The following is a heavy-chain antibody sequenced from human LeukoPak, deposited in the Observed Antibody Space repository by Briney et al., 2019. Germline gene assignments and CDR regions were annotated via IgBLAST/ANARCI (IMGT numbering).Heavy chain of an antibody. J-gene: IGHJ5*02. Sequence: PSETLSLTCTVSGGSISSSSYYWSWIRQHPGKGLEWIGYIYYSGSTYYNPSLKSRVTISVDTSKNQFSLKLSSVTAADTAVYYCARSHGEDCSGGSCYSGNWFDPWGQGTLVTVSS. CDR3: ARSHGEDCSGGSCYSGNWFDP. V-gene: IGHV4-31*03. D-gene: IGHD2-15*01. CDR2: IYYSGST. CDR1: GGSISSSSYY.